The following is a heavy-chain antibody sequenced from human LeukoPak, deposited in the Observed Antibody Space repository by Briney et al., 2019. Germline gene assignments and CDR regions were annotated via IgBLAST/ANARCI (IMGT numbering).Heavy chain of an antibody. Sequence: AGGSLRLSCTASGFTFGDYAMSWVRQAPGKGLEWVGFIRSKAYGGTTEYAASVKGRFIISRDDSKSIAYLRMNSLKTEDTAVYYCTREVVDYDFWSGYSRTIDYWGQGTLVTVSS. V-gene: IGHV3-49*04. J-gene: IGHJ4*02. CDR2: IRSKAYGGTT. CDR1: GFTFGDYA. CDR3: TREVVDYDFWSGYSRTIDY. D-gene: IGHD3-3*01.